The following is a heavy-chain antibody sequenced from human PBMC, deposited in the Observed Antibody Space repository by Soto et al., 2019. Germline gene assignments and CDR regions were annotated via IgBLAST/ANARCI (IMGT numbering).Heavy chain of an antibody. D-gene: IGHD1-7*01. J-gene: IGHJ3*02. CDR3: ARNDHNWNYGGDAFDI. CDR2: INAGNGNT. CDR1: GYTFTSYA. Sequence: QVQLGQSGAEVKKPGASVKVSCKASGYTFTSYAMHWVRQAPGQRREWMGRINAGNGNTKYSQKFQGRVTITRDTSASKAYMELSSLRSEDTAVYYCARNDHNWNYGGDAFDIWGQGTMVTVSS. V-gene: IGHV1-3*01.